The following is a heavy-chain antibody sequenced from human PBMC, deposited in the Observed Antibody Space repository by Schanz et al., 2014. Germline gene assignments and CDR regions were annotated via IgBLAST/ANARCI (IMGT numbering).Heavy chain of an antibody. CDR2: IWYNGSNK. V-gene: IGHV3-33*01. CDR3: ARDRVKARSCFDY. J-gene: IGHJ4*02. CDR1: GFTFSKYG. D-gene: IGHD3-10*01. Sequence: QGQLVESGGGVVQPGRSLRLSCAASGFTFSKYGVHWVRQPPGKGLEWVAVIWYNGSNKYYADSVGGRFTITKDNSKNTLYLQMSSLRAEETAGYYCARDRVKARSCFDYWGQGTLVTVSP.